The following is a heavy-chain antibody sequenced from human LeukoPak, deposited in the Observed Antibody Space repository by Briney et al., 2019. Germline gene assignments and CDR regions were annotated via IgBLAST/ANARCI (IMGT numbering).Heavy chain of an antibody. CDR3: AREQSRDGYNHQNDAFDI. Sequence: GGSLRLSCAASGFTFSSYSMNWVRQAPGKGLEWVSYISSSGSTIYYADSVKGRFTISRDNAKNSLYLQMNSLRAEDTAVYYCAREQSRDGYNHQNDAFDIWGQGTMVTVSS. CDR1: GFTFSSYS. J-gene: IGHJ3*02. D-gene: IGHD5-24*01. V-gene: IGHV3-48*04. CDR2: ISSSGSTI.